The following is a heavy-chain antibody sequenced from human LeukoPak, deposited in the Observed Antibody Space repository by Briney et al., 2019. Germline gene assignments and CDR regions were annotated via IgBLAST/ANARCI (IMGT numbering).Heavy chain of an antibody. D-gene: IGHD3-10*01. CDR2: IQSYGSDK. Sequence: GGSLRLSCAAPRFSFSSYGMHWVRQAPGKGQERLAFIQSYGSDKDYPDPVKGRFTIFRDNSRNTLYLQMNSLRDEDTAAYYCVKCLVPGKHWYFDLWGRGALVTVSS. CDR1: RFSFSSYG. V-gene: IGHV3-30*02. CDR3: VKCLVPGKHWYFDL. J-gene: IGHJ2*01.